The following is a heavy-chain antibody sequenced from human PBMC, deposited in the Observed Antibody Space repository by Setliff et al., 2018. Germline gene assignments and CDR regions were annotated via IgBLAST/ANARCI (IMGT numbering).Heavy chain of an antibody. CDR2: VFFTGDT. J-gene: IGHJ4*02. CDR3: ARGGVTAVWDLTD. Sequence: SETLSLTCTVSGDSINDYYWSWIRQPPGKGLEWIGYVFFTGDTDYNPSLGSRVTISLDRSKTQFSLKLSSVSAADTAVYYCARGGVTAVWDLTDWGQGTLVTVSS. CDR1: GDSINDYY. V-gene: IGHV4-59*01. D-gene: IGHD2-21*02.